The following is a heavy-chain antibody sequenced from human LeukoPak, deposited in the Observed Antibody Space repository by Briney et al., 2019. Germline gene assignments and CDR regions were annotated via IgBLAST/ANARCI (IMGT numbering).Heavy chain of an antibody. J-gene: IGHJ4*02. V-gene: IGHV1-18*01. D-gene: IGHD5-12*01. CDR1: GYTFTSYG. CDR3: ARSPVFPSKPDSGYDFP. CDR2: ISAYNGNT. Sequence: GASVKVSCKASGYTFTSYGISWVRQAPGQGLEWMGWISAYNGNTNYAQKLQGRVTMTTDTSTSTAYMELRSLRSDDTAVYYCARSPVFPSKPDSGYDFPWGQGTLVTVSS.